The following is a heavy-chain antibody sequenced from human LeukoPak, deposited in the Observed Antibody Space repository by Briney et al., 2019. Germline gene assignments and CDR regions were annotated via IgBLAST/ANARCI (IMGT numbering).Heavy chain of an antibody. J-gene: IGHJ4*02. Sequence: PGGSLRLSCAASGFTFNSYAMHWVRQAPGRGLDWVALIRYDGIDKYYADSVKGRFTISRDNSENTLYLQMNSLRAEDTAVYYCVADLDYWGQGTLVTVSS. CDR3: VADLDY. CDR1: GFTFNSYA. V-gene: IGHV3-30*02. CDR2: IRYDGIDK.